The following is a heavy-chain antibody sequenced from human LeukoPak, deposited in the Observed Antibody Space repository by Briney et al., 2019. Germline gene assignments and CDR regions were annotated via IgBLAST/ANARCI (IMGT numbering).Heavy chain of an antibody. Sequence: AGGSLRLSCAASGFTFSSYAMSWVRQAPGKGLEWVSGISGSGVSTYYVDSVKGRFTISRDNSKNTLYLQMNSLRAEDMAVYYCAKIRGRDDWYYFDYWGQGTLVTVSS. V-gene: IGHV3-23*01. CDR3: AKIRGRDDWYYFDY. CDR2: ISGSGVST. D-gene: IGHD5-24*01. J-gene: IGHJ4*02. CDR1: GFTFSSYA.